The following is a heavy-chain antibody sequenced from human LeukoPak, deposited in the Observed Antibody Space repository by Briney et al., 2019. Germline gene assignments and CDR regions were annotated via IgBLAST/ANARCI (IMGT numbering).Heavy chain of an antibody. V-gene: IGHV3-9*03. J-gene: IGHJ6*03. CDR3: ARGVGATLFYYFHMDV. D-gene: IGHD1-26*01. CDR1: GFRFDDYA. CDR2: IDSNSRSI. Sequence: GGSLRLSCAASGFRFDDYAMHWVRQVPGKGLEWVSGIDSNSRSIGYADSVKGRSTISRDNARNSLYLQMNSLRTEDMALYYCARGVGATLFYYFHMDVWGKGTTVTVSS.